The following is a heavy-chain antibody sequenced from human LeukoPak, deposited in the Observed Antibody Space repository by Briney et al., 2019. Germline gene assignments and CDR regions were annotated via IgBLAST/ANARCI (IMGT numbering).Heavy chain of an antibody. CDR1: GFTFINYW. Sequence: GGSLRLSCGASGFTFINYWMSWVRQAPGKGLEWVANIKQDGSEKYYVDSVKGRFTISRDNAKNSLYLQMNSLRAEDTAVYYCARGAGRLEHFDYWGQGTLVTVSS. V-gene: IGHV3-7*01. CDR3: ARGAGRLEHFDY. J-gene: IGHJ4*02. CDR2: IKQDGSEK. D-gene: IGHD1-1*01.